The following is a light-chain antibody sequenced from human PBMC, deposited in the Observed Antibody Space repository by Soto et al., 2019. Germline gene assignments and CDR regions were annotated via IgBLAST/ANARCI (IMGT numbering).Light chain of an antibody. CDR2: GAS. CDR1: QSVSNNY. J-gene: IGKJ4*01. CDR3: QRYGTSLPLT. V-gene: IGKV3-20*01. Sequence: EIVLTQSPGTLSLSPGDRATLSCRASQSVSNNYLAWYQQKPGQAPRLLIYGASSRATGIPDRFSGSGSGTDFTLTISRLEPEDFAVYYCQRYGTSLPLTFGGGTKVEIK.